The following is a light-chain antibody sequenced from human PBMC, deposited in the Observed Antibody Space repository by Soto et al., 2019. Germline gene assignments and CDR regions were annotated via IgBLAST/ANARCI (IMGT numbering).Light chain of an antibody. CDR1: HSVSSSY. Sequence: EIVLTQSPGTLSLSPGERATLSCRASHSVSSSYLTWYQQKLGQAPRLLIYGASSRSTGIPDRFSGSGSGTDFKLTISRLEPEDFAVYYCQPYGSSPYTFGRGTKLEIK. V-gene: IGKV3-20*01. CDR3: QPYGSSPYT. CDR2: GAS. J-gene: IGKJ2*01.